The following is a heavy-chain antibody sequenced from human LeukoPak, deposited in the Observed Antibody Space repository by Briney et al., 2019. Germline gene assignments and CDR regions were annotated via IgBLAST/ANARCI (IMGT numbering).Heavy chain of an antibody. Sequence: GGSLRLSCAASGFTFSSYGMHWVRQAPGKGLEWVAVISHDGSNSYYADSVKGRFTISRDNSKHTLYLQMSSLRAEDTAVYYCAKTHYYDSSGVPGDYWGQGTLVTVSS. CDR1: GFTFSSYG. CDR2: ISHDGSNS. D-gene: IGHD3-22*01. V-gene: IGHV3-30*18. J-gene: IGHJ4*02. CDR3: AKTHYYDSSGVPGDY.